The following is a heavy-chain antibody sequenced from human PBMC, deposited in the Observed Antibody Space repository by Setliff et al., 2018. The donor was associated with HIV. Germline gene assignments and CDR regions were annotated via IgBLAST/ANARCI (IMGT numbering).Heavy chain of an antibody. J-gene: IGHJ6*03. CDR3: ARDRAFHIGEAHYYYIDL. CDR1: GFTFSDFH. Sequence: GESLKISCAASGFTFSDFHMNWIRQAPGKGLEWVSYISSSGSPIYYANSVKGRFTISRDNAKNTLYLQMNSLRAEDTAVYYCARDRAFHIGEAHYYYIDLWGKGTTVTVSS. V-gene: IGHV3-11*04. CDR2: ISSSGSPI.